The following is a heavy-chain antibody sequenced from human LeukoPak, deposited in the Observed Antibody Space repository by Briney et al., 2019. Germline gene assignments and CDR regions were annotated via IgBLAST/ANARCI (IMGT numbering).Heavy chain of an antibody. D-gene: IGHD2-2*01. J-gene: IGHJ4*02. CDR2: ISSSSSYI. Sequence: PGRSLRLSCAASGFTFSSYGMHWVRQAPGKGLEWVSSISSSSSYIYYADSVKGRFTISRDNAKNSLYLQMNSLRAEDTAVYYCARRLGGASCYDYWGQGTLVTVSS. CDR1: GFTFSSYG. CDR3: ARRLGGASCYDY. V-gene: IGHV3-21*01.